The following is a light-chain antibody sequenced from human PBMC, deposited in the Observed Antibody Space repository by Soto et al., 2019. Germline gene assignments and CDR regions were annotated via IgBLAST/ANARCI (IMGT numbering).Light chain of an antibody. J-gene: IGLJ3*02. CDR3: AAWDDSLNVWV. CDR2: SNN. V-gene: IGLV1-44*01. CDR1: SSNIGSNT. Sequence: QSVLTQPPSASGTPGRRVTISCSGSSSNIGSNTVNWYQQLPGTAPKLLIYSNNQRPSGVPDRFSGSKSGTSASLAISGLQSEDEADYYCAAWDDSLNVWVFGGGTKVTVL.